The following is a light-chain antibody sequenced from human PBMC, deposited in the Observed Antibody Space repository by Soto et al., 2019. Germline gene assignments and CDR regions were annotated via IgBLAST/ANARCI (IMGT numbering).Light chain of an antibody. CDR2: EVS. V-gene: IGLV2-14*01. CDR3: NSFTTSRLGL. J-gene: IGLJ1*01. Sequence: QSVLTLPASVSGSPGQSITISCTGTSSDVGGYPYVSWHQQHPGKAPKLMIFEVSNRPSGVSPRFSGSKSGNTASLTISGLQAEDEADYYCNSFTTSRLGLFGAGTKVTVL. CDR1: SSDVGGYPY.